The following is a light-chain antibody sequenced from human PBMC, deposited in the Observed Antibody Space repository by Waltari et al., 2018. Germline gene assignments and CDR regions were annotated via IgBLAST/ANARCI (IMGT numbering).Light chain of an antibody. Sequence: IVMTQYPSALSVSPGERATLSCRASQSVSSNLAWYQHKPGQPPRLLISGASTRATGVPARFSGSGSGTEFTLTISSLQSEDSAIYYCQQYNTWPPSTFGQGTKLEIK. CDR3: QQYNTWPPST. CDR1: QSVSSN. CDR2: GAS. J-gene: IGKJ2*02. V-gene: IGKV3-15*01.